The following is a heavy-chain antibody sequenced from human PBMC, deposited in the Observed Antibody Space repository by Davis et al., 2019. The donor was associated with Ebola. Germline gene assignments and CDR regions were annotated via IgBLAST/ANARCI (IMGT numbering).Heavy chain of an antibody. CDR1: GFTFSSYA. CDR3: ARETFLTS. V-gene: IGHV3-30*04. J-gene: IGHJ4*02. Sequence: GESLKISCAASGFTFSSYAMHWVRQAPGKGLEWVAVISYDGSNKYYADSVKGRFTISRDNSKNTLYLQMNSLRAEDTAVYYCARETFLTSWGQGTLVTVSS. CDR2: ISYDGSNK.